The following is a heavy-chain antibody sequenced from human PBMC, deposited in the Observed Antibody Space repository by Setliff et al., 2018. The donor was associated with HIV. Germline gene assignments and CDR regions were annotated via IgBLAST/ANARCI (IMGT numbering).Heavy chain of an antibody. Sequence: GGSLRLSCIASGCSFNNYYMTWVRKAPGKGLEWAGNIKSDGTEINYADSVRGRFTISRDNTKNSLYLQMDGLRVEDTAVYYCASRRINDLWGQGTPVTVSS. CDR3: ASRRINDL. J-gene: IGHJ4*02. CDR1: GCSFNNYY. V-gene: IGHV3-7*01. CDR2: IKSDGTEI.